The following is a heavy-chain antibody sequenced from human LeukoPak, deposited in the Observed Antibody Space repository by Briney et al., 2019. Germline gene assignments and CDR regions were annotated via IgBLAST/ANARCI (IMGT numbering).Heavy chain of an antibody. CDR2: IRTNRNNYAT. CDR3: TGRDDYGDY. Sequence: GGSLRLSCAASGFIFSDSAMHWVRQASGKGLEWIGRIRTNRNNYATAYAASVRGRFTISRDDSKNTAFLEMSSLKTEDTAVYYCTGRDDYGDYWDQGIVVAVSS. J-gene: IGHJ4*02. CDR1: GFIFSDSA. V-gene: IGHV3-73*01.